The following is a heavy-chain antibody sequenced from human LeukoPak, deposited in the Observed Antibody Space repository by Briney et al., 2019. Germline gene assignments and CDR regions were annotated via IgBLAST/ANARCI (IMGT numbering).Heavy chain of an antibody. CDR1: GGSISSYY. V-gene: IGHV4-34*01. CDR2: INHSGST. Sequence: SETLSLTCTVSGGSISSYYWSWIRQPPGKGLEWIGEINHSGSTNYNPSLKSRVTISVDTSKNQFSLKLSSVTAADTAVYYCARGYGMDVWGQGTTVTVSS. CDR3: ARGYGMDV. J-gene: IGHJ6*02.